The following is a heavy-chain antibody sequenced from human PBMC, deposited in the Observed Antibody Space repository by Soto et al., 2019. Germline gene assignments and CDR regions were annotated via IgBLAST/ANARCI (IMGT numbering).Heavy chain of an antibody. D-gene: IGHD6-6*01. J-gene: IGHJ4*02. CDR2: ISYDGSNK. CDR3: AEDYSPDSSSSGNDY. V-gene: IGHV3-30*18. CDR1: GFTFSSYG. Sequence: QVQLVESGGGVVQPGRSLRLSCAASGFTFSSYGMHWVRQAPGKGLEWVAVISYDGSNKYYADSVKGRFTISRDNSKNTVDLQMNRLRAEDRGVYYCAEDYSPDSSSSGNDYWGQGTLVTVSS.